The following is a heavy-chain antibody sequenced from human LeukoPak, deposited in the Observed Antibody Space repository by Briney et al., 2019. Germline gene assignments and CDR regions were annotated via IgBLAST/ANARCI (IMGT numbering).Heavy chain of an antibody. CDR2: IYYRGST. V-gene: IGHV4-39*01. CDR3: ARRWSRWAYFDS. D-gene: IGHD2-15*01. CDR1: GGSISSSSYY. J-gene: IGHJ4*02. Sequence: SETLSLTCTVSGGSISSSSYYWGWIRQPPGKGLEWIGSIYYRGSTFYNPSLKSRVTISVDTYKNQFSLKLSSVAAADTAVYYCARRWSRWAYFDSWGQGTLVSVSS.